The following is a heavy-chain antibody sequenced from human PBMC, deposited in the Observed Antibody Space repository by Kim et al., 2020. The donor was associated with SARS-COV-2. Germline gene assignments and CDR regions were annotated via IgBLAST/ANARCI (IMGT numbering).Heavy chain of an antibody. CDR3: AKDRLERRPHFFDS. J-gene: IGHJ4*02. V-gene: IGHV3-23*01. CDR1: EFTFSSYA. Sequence: GGSLRLSCAASEFTFSSYAMTWVRQAPGKGLEWVSGISGSGTTYYADSVKGRFTISRDNSKNTLYLQMNSLRAEDTAIYYCAKDRLERRPHFFDSWGQGTLVTVSS. D-gene: IGHD1-1*01. CDR2: ISGSGTT.